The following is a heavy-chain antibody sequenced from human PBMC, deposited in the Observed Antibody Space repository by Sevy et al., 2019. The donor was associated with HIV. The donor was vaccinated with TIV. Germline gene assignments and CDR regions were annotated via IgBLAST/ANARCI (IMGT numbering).Heavy chain of an antibody. J-gene: IGHJ4*02. CDR1: GFSLSGTGVG. CDR3: THLVSNNYDF. V-gene: IGHV2-5*01. CDR2: IYGNDYK. Sequence: SGPTLVKPTQTLTLTCAFSGFSLSGTGVGVAWIRQPPGKALEWLAVIYGNDYKRYNPSLKNRLTITKDTSKNQVVLMVANVDPVDTATYYCTHLVSNNYDFWGQGTLVTVSS.